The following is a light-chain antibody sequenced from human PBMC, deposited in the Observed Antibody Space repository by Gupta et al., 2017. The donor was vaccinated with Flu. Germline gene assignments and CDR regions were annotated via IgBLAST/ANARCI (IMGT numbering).Light chain of an antibody. CDR2: TNN. J-gene: IGLJ2*01. CDR1: SSNLGSNT. Sequence: QSVLTQPPSASGTPGQRVTISCSGSSSNLGSNTVTWYQQLPGTAPKVLIYTNNQRPSGVPDRFSGSKSGTSASLAISGLQSEDEADYYCATWDDSLNGQVVFGGGTKLTVL. V-gene: IGLV1-44*01. CDR3: ATWDDSLNGQVV.